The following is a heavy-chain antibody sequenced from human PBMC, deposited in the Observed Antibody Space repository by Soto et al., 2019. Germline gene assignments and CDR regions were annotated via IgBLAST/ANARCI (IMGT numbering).Heavy chain of an antibody. D-gene: IGHD1-26*01. V-gene: IGHV1-58*02. CDR2: IVVSSGNT. J-gene: IGHJ4*02. CDR1: GFTFTSSA. Sequence: QMQLVQSGPEVKKPGTSVKVSCKASGFTFTSSAMQWVRQARGQRLEWIGWIVVSSGNTKYEQKFQERVTSNRDMSKSQAYMEQSSLSSEDAAGYYCAGDPYSGSYWGAYWGQGTLVTVSS. CDR3: AGDPYSGSYWGAY.